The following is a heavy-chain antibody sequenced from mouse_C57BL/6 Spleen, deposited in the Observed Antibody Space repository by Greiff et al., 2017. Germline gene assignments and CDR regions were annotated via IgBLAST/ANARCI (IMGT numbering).Heavy chain of an antibody. V-gene: IGHV1-19*01. Sequence: EVQLQQSGPVLVKPGASVKMSCTASGYTFTDYYMNWVKQSHGKSLEWIGVINPYNGGSSYNQKFKGKATLTVDKSSSTAYMELNSLTSEDSAVYYCARKMVTTEYYFDYWGQGTTLTVSS. J-gene: IGHJ2*01. CDR2: INPYNGGS. D-gene: IGHD2-2*01. CDR1: GYTFTDYY. CDR3: ARKMVTTEYYFDY.